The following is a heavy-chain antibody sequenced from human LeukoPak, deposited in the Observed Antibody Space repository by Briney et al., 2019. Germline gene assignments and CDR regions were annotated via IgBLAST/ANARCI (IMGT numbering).Heavy chain of an antibody. CDR3: ARSDGWYFDL. CDR2: IYYSGST. J-gene: IGHJ2*01. Sequence: SETLSLSCAVSGGSISSSSYYRGWIRQPPGKGLEWIGSIYYSGSTYYNPSLKSRVTISVDTSKNQFSLKLSSVTAADTAVYYCARSDGWYFDLWGRGTLVTVSS. CDR1: GGSISSSSYY. V-gene: IGHV4-39*01.